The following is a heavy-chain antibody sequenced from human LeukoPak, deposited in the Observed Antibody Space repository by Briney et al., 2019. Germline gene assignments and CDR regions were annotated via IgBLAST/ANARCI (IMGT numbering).Heavy chain of an antibody. V-gene: IGHV1-18*01. CDR1: GYTFTSYG. Sequence: ASVKVSCKASGYTFTSYGISWVRQAPGQGLEWMGWISAYNGNTNYAQKLQGRATMTTDTSTSTAYMELRSLRSDDTAVYYCARFSPSRPFDLFRGGIEDYWGQGTLVTVSS. CDR2: ISAYNGNT. CDR3: ARFSPSRPFDLFRGGIEDY. D-gene: IGHD3-9*01. J-gene: IGHJ4*02.